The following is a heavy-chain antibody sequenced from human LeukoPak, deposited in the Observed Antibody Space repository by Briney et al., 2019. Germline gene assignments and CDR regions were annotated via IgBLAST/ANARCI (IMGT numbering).Heavy chain of an antibody. CDR3: ARTSGLVGARTGWDYFDY. V-gene: IGHV5-51*01. J-gene: IGHJ4*02. D-gene: IGHD1-26*01. CDR1: GNSFTSYW. CDR2: IYPDDSDT. Sequence: GESLKISCKGSGNSFTSYWIGWVRQMPGKGLEWMGIIYPDDSDTRYSPSFKGQVTISADKSISTAYLQWSSLKASDTAMYYCARTSGLVGARTGWDYFDYWGQGTLSPSPQ.